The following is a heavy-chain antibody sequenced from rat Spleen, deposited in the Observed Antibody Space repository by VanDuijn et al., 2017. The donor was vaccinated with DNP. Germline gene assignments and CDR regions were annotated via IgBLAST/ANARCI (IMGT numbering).Heavy chain of an antibody. CDR2: ISTSGSRA. CDR3: TRGRDYFDD. J-gene: IGHJ2*01. Sequence: EVQVVESGGGLVQPGRSLKLSCAASGFPFSDYYMAWVRQAPKKGLEWVATISTSGSRAYYPDSVKGRFTISRDNAKSSLYLKMNSLKSEDTATYYCTRGRDYFDDWGQGVMVTVSS. V-gene: IGHV5-7*01. CDR1: GFPFSDYY.